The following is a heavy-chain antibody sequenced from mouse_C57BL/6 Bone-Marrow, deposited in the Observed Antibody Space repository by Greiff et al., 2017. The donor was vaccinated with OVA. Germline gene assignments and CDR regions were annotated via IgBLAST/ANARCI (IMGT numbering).Heavy chain of an antibody. J-gene: IGHJ2*01. Sequence: EVKLVESGGGLVQPGESLKLSCESTEYEFPSHDMSWVRQTPEQRLELVAAINSDGGSTYYPDNMERRFIFSRDNTKKTLYLQMSSLRSEDTALYYSAICLRSDYWGQGTTLTVSS. CDR2: INSDGGST. V-gene: IGHV5-2*01. CDR3: AICLRSDY. D-gene: IGHD2-2*01. CDR1: EYEFPSHD.